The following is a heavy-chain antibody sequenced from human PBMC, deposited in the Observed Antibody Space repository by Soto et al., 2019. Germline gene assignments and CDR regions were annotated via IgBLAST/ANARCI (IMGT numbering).Heavy chain of an antibody. Sequence: SETLSLTFTVSGGSISRVGYYWNWIRQHPGKGLELIGYMFYSGSTYYNPSLKSRVTISMDTSKNQFSLKLSSVTAADTALYYCAGGPPRAGLIAGSPGLYXWGQGILFTVSX. CDR1: GGSISRVGYY. D-gene: IGHD6-6*01. V-gene: IGHV4-31*03. J-gene: IGHJ4*02. CDR2: MFYSGST. CDR3: AGGPPRAGLIAGSPGLYX.